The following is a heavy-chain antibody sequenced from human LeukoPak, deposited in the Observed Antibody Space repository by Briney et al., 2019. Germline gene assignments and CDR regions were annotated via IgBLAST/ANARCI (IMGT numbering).Heavy chain of an antibody. CDR3: ARGNYDVLTGDYYYYMDV. J-gene: IGHJ6*03. CDR2: ITPNSCGT. CDR1: GHTFTDYY. Sequence: ASVKVSCKASGHTFTDYYMHWVPQAPGQGLECMGWITPNSCGTNYAQKFQDRLTMPRQTSISTAYMELSRLRSDDTAVYYCARGNYDVLTGDYYYYMDVWGKGTTVTISS. D-gene: IGHD3-9*01. V-gene: IGHV1-2*02.